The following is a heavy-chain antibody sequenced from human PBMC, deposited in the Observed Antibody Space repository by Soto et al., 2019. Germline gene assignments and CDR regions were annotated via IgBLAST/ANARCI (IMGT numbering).Heavy chain of an antibody. Sequence: QGQLVPSGAEVKKPGASVKVSCKASGYTFTSYGISWVRQAPVQGLEWMGWISAYNGNTNDAQKLQGRVTMTTDTYTSTAYMELRSLRSDDTAVYYCATIAAARIYYGMDVWGQGTTVTVSS. CDR3: ATIAAARIYYGMDV. V-gene: IGHV1-18*01. CDR2: ISAYNGNT. D-gene: IGHD6-13*01. CDR1: GYTFTSYG. J-gene: IGHJ6*02.